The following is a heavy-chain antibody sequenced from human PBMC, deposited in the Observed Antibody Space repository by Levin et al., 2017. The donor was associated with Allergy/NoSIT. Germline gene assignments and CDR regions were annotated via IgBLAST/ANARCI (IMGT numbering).Heavy chain of an antibody. Sequence: GGSLRLSCGASTFTFSSYAMSWVRQAPGKGLEWVSVITAGGDSTDYADSVKGRFTISRDNSKNTVYLQMNSLRAEDTAVYYCAKGRGRYYEALVFDYWGQGNLVTGSS. V-gene: IGHV3-23*01. D-gene: IGHD1-26*01. J-gene: IGHJ4*02. CDR2: ITAGGDST. CDR3: AKGRGRYYEALVFDY. CDR1: TFTFSSYA.